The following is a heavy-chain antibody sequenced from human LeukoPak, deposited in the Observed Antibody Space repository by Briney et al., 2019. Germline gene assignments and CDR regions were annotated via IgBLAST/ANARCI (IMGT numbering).Heavy chain of an antibody. CDR3: ARVHHQGLFDP. CDR1: GGSISSYY. D-gene: IGHD2-2*01. V-gene: IGHV4-59*01. J-gene: IGHJ5*02. Sequence: PSETLSLTCTVSGGSISSYYWSWIRQPPGKGLEWIGYIYYSGGTNYNPSLKSRVTISVDTSKNQFSLKLSSVTAADTAVYYCARVHHQGLFDPWGQGTLVTVSS. CDR2: IYYSGGT.